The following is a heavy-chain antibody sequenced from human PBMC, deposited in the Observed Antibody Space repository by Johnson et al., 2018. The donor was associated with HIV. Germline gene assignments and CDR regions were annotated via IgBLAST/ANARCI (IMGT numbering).Heavy chain of an antibody. CDR2: LSNTGLNT. D-gene: IGHD1-14*01. CDR1: GFTFSDYA. J-gene: IGHJ3*02. CDR3: ARDGNDGSPGNDAFDI. V-gene: IGHV3-23*01. Sequence: QPGGSLKLSCAASGFTFSDYAMAWVRQAPGKGLQWLAELSNTGLNTYYADSVRGRFTISRDNSKNMLYLQVNSLRAEDTALYYCARDGNDGSPGNDAFDIWGQGTMVTVSS.